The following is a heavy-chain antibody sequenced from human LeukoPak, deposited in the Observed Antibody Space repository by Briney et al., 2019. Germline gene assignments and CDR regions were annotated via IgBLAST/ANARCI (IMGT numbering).Heavy chain of an antibody. V-gene: IGHV4-39*01. D-gene: IGHD3-3*01. J-gene: IGHJ5*02. CDR1: GGSISISSYY. Sequence: SETLSLTCIVSGGSISISSYYWGWIRQPPGKGLEWIGSTHYGGSTQYNPSLRSRVTISVDTSKNQFSLKLSSVTATDTAVYYCARHSTIFGVVRESWGQGSLVTVSS. CDR2: THYGGST. CDR3: ARHSTIFGVVRES.